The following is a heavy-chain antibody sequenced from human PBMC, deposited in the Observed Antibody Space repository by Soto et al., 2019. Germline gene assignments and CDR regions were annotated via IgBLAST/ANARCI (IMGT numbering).Heavy chain of an antibody. CDR2: ISHSGST. CDR1: GGSISGDNW. J-gene: IGHJ5*02. V-gene: IGHV4-4*02. D-gene: IGHD2-15*01. CDR3: ARNDESGGSCCWFDP. Sequence: QVQLQESGPGLVKPSRTLSLTCAVSGGSISGDNWWSWVRQSPGKGLEWIGEISHSGSTNYNPSLKSRVTISVDKSKNQFSLNLNSVTAADTAVYYCARNDESGGSCCWFDPWGQGTLVTVSS.